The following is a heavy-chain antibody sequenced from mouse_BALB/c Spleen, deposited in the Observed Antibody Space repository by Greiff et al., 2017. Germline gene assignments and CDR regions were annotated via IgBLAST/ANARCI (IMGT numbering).Heavy chain of an antibody. V-gene: IGHV1-4*01. CDR1: GYTFTSYT. CDR2: INPSSGYT. Sequence: QVQLQQSGAELARPGASVKMSCKASGYTFTSYTMHWVKQRPGQGLEWIGYINPSSGYTNYNQKFKDKATLTADKSSSTAYMQLGSLTSEDSAVYYCARAYYRDDDAMDYWGQGTSVTVSS. D-gene: IGHD2-14*01. CDR3: ARAYYRDDDAMDY. J-gene: IGHJ4*01.